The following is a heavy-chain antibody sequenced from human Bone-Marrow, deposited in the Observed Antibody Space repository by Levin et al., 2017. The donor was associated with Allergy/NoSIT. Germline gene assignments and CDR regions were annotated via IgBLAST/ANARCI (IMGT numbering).Heavy chain of an antibody. J-gene: IGHJ4*02. CDR2: VSAYNGDT. V-gene: IGHV1-18*01. Sequence: GESLKISCKASAHIFSNSGVSWVRQAPGQGLEWMGWVSAYNGDTNYVQKLQGRVTMTTDTSTSTVYMELRSLRSDDTAVYYCARHGDYGGFDYWGQGTLVTVSA. CDR1: AHIFSNSG. D-gene: IGHD4-17*01. CDR3: ARHGDYGGFDY.